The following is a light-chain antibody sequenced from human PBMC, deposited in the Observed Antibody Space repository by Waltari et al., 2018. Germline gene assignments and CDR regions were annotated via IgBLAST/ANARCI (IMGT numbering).Light chain of an antibody. Sequence: QSVVTQPASVSGSPGPSISIPCTGTSHDIGANDYVSWYQQLPARAPQLLIYDVSVRPSGVSIRFSGSKSGNTASLTISGLQAEDEALYYCSSYTLTNPVVFGGGTKLTVL. CDR1: SHDIGANDY. V-gene: IGLV2-14*03. CDR3: SSYTLTNPVV. CDR2: DVS. J-gene: IGLJ2*01.